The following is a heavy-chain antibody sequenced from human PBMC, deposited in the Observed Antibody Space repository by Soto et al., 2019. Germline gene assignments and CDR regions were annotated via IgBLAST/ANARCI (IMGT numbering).Heavy chain of an antibody. J-gene: IGHJ5*02. CDR2: VVVGSDNT. D-gene: IGHD3-9*01. CDR3: ARGGTYDILTGSLNWFDP. CDR1: GFTFSKSS. V-gene: IGHV1-58*01. Sequence: SVKVSCKTSGFTFSKSSVQWMRQARGQRLEWIGWVVVGSDNTSYAQKLQGRVTMTRDISTSTAYMELRSLRSDDTAVYYCARGGTYDILTGSLNWFDPWGQGTLVTVSS.